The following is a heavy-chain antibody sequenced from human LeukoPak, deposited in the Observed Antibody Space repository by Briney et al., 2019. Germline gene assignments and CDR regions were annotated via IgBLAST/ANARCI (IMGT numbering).Heavy chain of an antibody. CDR3: AKAAGYCSGGSCYYPFDY. D-gene: IGHD2-15*01. Sequence: GGSLRLSCAASGFTFSSYGMHWVRQAPGKGLEWVAVISYDGSNKYYADSVKGRFTISRDNSKNTLYLQMNSLRAEDTAVYYCAKAAGYCSGGSCYYPFDYWGQGTLVTVSS. V-gene: IGHV3-30*18. CDR2: ISYDGSNK. J-gene: IGHJ4*02. CDR1: GFTFSSYG.